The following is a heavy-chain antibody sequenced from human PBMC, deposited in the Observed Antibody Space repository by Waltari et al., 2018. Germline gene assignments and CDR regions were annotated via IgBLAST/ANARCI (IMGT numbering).Heavy chain of an antibody. V-gene: IGHV4-39*01. J-gene: IGHJ5*02. CDR1: GGSISSSSYY. Sequence: QLQLQESGPGLVKPSETLSLTCTVSGGSISSSSYYWGWIRQPPGQGLEWIGSIYYSGSTYYNPSLKSRVTISVDTSKNQFSLKLSSVTAADTAVYYCARHWGDIVVVPAAIDWFDPWGQGTLVTVSS. CDR2: IYYSGST. D-gene: IGHD2-2*01. CDR3: ARHWGDIVVVPAAIDWFDP.